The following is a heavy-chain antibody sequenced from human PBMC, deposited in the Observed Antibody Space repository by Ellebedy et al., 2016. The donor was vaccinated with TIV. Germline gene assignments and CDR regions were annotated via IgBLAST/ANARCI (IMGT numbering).Heavy chain of an antibody. CDR3: ARLGSGWSPQSYYFDY. CDR1: GASVSSSSW. J-gene: IGHJ4*02. CDR2: IHHSGST. V-gene: IGHV4-4*02. Sequence: SETLSLTCAVSGASVSSSSWWGCVRPPPGKGLEWIGEIHHSGSTTYNPSLKSLVSMSVAKSNNQFSLRLTSVTAADTAVYYCARLGSGWSPQSYYFDYWGQGTLVSVSS. D-gene: IGHD6-13*01.